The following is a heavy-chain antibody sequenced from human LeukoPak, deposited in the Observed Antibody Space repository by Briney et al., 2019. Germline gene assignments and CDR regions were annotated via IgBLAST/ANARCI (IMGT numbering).Heavy chain of an antibody. Sequence: SETLSLTCTVSGVSISSYYWSWIRQPAGKGLEWIGRIYTSGSTNYNASLKSRVSMSVDTSKNQFSLKLSSVTAADTAVFYCARENSGSYREFDYWGQGTLVTVSS. V-gene: IGHV4-4*07. CDR3: ARENSGSYREFDY. CDR1: GVSISSYY. CDR2: IYTSGST. J-gene: IGHJ4*02. D-gene: IGHD1-26*01.